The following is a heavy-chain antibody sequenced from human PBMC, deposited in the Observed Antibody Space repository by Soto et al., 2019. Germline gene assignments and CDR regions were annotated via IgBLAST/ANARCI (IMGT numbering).Heavy chain of an antibody. J-gene: IGHJ4*02. Sequence: EVQLVESGGGLVKPGGSLRLSCAGSGFTFSNVWMNWVRQAPGKGLEWVGRIKSETDGGTIDYAAPVKGRFTISRDDSNNTLYLQMNSLKTESTATYYCTTLALKYNSDWYPWSDWGQGTRVTVSS. CDR2: IKSETDGGTI. V-gene: IGHV3-15*07. D-gene: IGHD6-19*01. CDR1: GFTFSNVW. CDR3: TTLALKYNSDWYPWSD.